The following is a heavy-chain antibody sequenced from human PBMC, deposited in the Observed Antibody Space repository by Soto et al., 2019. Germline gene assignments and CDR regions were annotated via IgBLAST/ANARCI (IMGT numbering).Heavy chain of an antibody. D-gene: IGHD6-13*01. V-gene: IGHV4-59*08. CDR1: GGSISSYY. Sequence: SETLSLTCTVSGGSISSYYWSWIRQPPGKGLEWIGYIYYSGSTNYNPSLKSRVTISVDTSKNQFSLKLSSVTAADTAVYYCARRYSSSFDYCGQGTLVTGST. J-gene: IGHJ4*02. CDR3: ARRYSSSFDY. CDR2: IYYSGST.